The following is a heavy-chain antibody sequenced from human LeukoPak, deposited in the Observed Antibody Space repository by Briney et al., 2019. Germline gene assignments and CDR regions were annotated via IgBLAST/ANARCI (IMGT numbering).Heavy chain of an antibody. Sequence: RGSLRLSCAASGFTFSSFGMSWVRQAPGKGLEWVSFISSRSNHIYYADSVQGRFTISRDSAKNSLFLQMDSLRAEDTAVYFCAGPYCSNGVCHRWYFDLWGRGTLVTVSS. CDR1: GFTFSSFG. CDR3: AGPYCSNGVCHRWYFDL. V-gene: IGHV3-21*01. J-gene: IGHJ2*01. D-gene: IGHD2-8*01. CDR2: ISSRSNHI.